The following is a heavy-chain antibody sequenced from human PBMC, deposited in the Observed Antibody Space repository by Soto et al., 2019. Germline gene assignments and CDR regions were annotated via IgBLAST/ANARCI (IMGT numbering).Heavy chain of an antibody. V-gene: IGHV3-7*01. CDR3: AREMGYDYIWGSYRYEDWFDP. Sequence: GGSLRLSCAASGFTFSSYWMSWVRQAPGKGLEWVANIKQDGSEKYYVDSVKGRFTISRDNAKNSLYLQMNSLSAEDTAVYYCAREMGYDYIWGSYRYEDWFDPWGQGTLVTVSS. CDR1: GFTFSSYW. J-gene: IGHJ5*02. CDR2: IKQDGSEK. D-gene: IGHD3-16*02.